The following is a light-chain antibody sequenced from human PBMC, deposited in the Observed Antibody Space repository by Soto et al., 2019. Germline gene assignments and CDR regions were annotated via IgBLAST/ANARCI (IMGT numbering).Light chain of an antibody. CDR1: SGDVGSYDL. J-gene: IGLJ2*01. CDR3: CSYAGSSTVI. CDR2: EVT. V-gene: IGLV2-23*02. Sequence: QSALTQPASVSGSPGQSITISCTGTSGDVGSYDLVSWYQQPPGKAPKLMIYEVTKRPSGASDRFSGSKSGNTASLTISGLQAEDEANYYCCSYAGSSTVIFGGGTKVTVL.